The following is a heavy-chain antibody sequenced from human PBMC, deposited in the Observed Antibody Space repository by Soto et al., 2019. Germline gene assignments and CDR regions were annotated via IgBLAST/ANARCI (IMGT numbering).Heavy chain of an antibody. CDR3: ARRAGTNQEASDP. D-gene: IGHD6-19*01. CDR1: GYTFTSYY. CDR2: INPSGGST. J-gene: IGHJ5*02. Sequence: ASVEVSCKASGYTFTSYYMHWVRQAPGQGLEWMGIINPSGGSTSYAQKFQVRVTMTRDTATSTVYMELSSLRSEDTAVYYCARRAGTNQEASDPWGQGTLVSVSS. V-gene: IGHV1-46*01.